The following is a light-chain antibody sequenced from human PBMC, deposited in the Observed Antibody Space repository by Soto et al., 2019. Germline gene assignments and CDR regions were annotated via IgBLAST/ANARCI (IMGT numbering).Light chain of an antibody. J-gene: IGLJ1*01. Sequence: QSAPTQPASVSGSPGQSITISCTGTISDVSGYNFVSWYQQYPGEAPKLMIYDVSNRPSGVSNRFSGSKSGNTASLTISGLQAEDEADYYCSSYTSSNTYVFGTGTKLTVL. CDR3: SSYTSSNTYV. CDR1: ISDVSGYNF. CDR2: DVS. V-gene: IGLV2-14*03.